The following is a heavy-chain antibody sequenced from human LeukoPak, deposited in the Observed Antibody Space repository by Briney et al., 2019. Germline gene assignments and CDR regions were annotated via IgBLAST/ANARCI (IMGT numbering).Heavy chain of an antibody. D-gene: IGHD6-13*01. Sequence: PSESLSLTCAVYGGSFSGYYWSWIRQPPGKGLEWIGEINHSGSTNYNPSLKSRVTISVDTSKNQFSLKMSSLTAADTAVYYCARVYSSSHNWFDTWGQGTHVTVSS. J-gene: IGHJ5*02. CDR2: INHSGST. CDR1: GGSFSGYY. CDR3: ARVYSSSHNWFDT. V-gene: IGHV4-34*01.